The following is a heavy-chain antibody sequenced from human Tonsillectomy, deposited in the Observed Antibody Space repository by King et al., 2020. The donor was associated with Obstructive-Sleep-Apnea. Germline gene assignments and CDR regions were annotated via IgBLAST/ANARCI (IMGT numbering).Heavy chain of an antibody. CDR2: ISFDGSNK. CDR3: ASPVVPAAINAFDI. CDR1: GFTFSSYA. J-gene: IGHJ3*02. D-gene: IGHD2-2*02. Sequence: QLVQSGGGVVQPGRSLRLSCAAFGFTFSSYAMHLVRQAPGKGLEWVAVISFDGSNKYNTDSGKARLTISRYNSKTTLYLQMNSLRAEDTAVYYCASPVVPAAINAFDIWGQGTMVTVSS. V-gene: IGHV3-30*04.